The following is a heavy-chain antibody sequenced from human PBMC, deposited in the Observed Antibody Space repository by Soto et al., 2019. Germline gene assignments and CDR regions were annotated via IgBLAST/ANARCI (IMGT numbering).Heavy chain of an antibody. J-gene: IGHJ5*02. CDR3: ARGVNYYDSSGSSWFDP. CDR2: IYYSGST. V-gene: IGHV4-30-4*01. Sequence: SETLSLTCTFSGGSISSGDYYWSWIRQPPGKGLEWFGYIYYSGSTYYNPSLKSRVTISVDTSKNQFSLKLSSVTAADTAVYYCARGVNYYDSSGSSWFDPWGQGALVTVSS. CDR1: GGSISSGDYY. D-gene: IGHD3-22*01.